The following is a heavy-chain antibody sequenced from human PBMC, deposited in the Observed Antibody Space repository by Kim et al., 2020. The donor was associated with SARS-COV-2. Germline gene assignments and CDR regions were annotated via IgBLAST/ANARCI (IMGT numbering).Heavy chain of an antibody. J-gene: IGHJ3*02. CDR1: GGCISSSNW. CDR3: ARDPPRIAVAGSYFWLKDFDI. Sequence: SETLSLTCAVSGGCISSSNWWSWVRQPPGKGLEWIGEIYHSGSTNYNPSLKSRVTISVDKSKNQFSLKLSSVTAADTAVYYCARDPPRIAVAGSYFWLKDFDIWGQGTMVTVSS. CDR2: IYHSGST. D-gene: IGHD6-19*01. V-gene: IGHV4-4*02.